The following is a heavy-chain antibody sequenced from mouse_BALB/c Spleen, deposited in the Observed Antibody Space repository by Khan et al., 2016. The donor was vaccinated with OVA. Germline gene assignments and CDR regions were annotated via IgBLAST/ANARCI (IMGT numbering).Heavy chain of an antibody. D-gene: IGHD2-3*01. J-gene: IGHJ4*01. V-gene: IGHV2-9*02. Sequence: VQLQESGRGLVAPSQSLSITCTVSGFSLTSYGVHWVRQPPGKGLEWLGVIWAGGSTNYNSALMSRLSISKDNSKSQVFLKMNSLQTDDTAMYCCARGDGYYEDAMDYWGQGTSVTVSS. CDR1: GFSLTSYG. CDR3: ARGDGYYEDAMDY. CDR2: IWAGGST.